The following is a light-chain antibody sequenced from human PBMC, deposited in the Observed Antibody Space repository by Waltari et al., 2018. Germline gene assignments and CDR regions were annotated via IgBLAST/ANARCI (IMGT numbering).Light chain of an antibody. V-gene: IGLV2-23*02. CDR1: SSDVGAYNY. CDR2: DVS. Sequence: QSALTQPASVSGSPGQSIAISCTGTSSDVGAYNYVSWYKQHPGKAPKVIIYDVSKRTSGISSRFSGSKSDNTASLTISGLQAEDEADYFCYSFAGYTTFYVFGSGTKVTVL. CDR3: YSFAGYTTFYV. J-gene: IGLJ1*01.